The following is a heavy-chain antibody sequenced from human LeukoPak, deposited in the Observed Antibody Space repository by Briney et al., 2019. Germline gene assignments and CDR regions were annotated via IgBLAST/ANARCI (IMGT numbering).Heavy chain of an antibody. J-gene: IGHJ3*02. Sequence: GESLKISCKASGYNFTSHWIGWVRQMPGKGLEWMGIIYPGDSDTRYSPSFQGQVTISADKSISTAYLQWSSLKASDTAMYYCASNSPRYCGGDCYSSAFDIWGQGTMVTVSS. CDR1: GYNFTSHW. CDR3: ASNSPRYCGGDCYSSAFDI. V-gene: IGHV5-51*01. D-gene: IGHD2-21*02. CDR2: IYPGDSDT.